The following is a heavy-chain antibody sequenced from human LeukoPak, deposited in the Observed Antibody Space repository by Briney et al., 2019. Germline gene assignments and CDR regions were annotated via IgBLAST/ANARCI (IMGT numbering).Heavy chain of an antibody. D-gene: IGHD1-26*01. V-gene: IGHV3-23*01. CDR2: ISGSGGST. CDR1: EFTFSSYA. Sequence: GGSLRLSCAASEFTFSSYALSWVRQAPGKGLEWVSAISGSGGSTYYADSVKGRFTISRDNSKNTLYLQMNSLRAEDTAVYYCAKEFKEWELNWGFDYWGQGTLVTVSS. CDR3: AKEFKEWELNWGFDY. J-gene: IGHJ4*02.